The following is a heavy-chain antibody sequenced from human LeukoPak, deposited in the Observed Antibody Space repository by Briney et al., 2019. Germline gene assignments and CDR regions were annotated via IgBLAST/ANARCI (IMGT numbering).Heavy chain of an antibody. CDR2: INPNSGGT. CDR3: ARGVYENNWFDP. D-gene: IGHD3-3*01. Sequence: ASVKVSCAASGYTFTGYYMHWVRQAPGQGLEWMGWINPNSGGTNYAQKFQGRVTMTRDTSISTAYMELSRLRSDDTAVYYCARGVYENNWFDPWGQGTLVTVSS. V-gene: IGHV1-2*02. CDR1: GYTFTGYY. J-gene: IGHJ5*02.